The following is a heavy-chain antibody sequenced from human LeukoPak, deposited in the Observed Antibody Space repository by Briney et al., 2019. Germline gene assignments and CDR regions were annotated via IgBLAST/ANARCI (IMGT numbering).Heavy chain of an antibody. CDR2: IIPIFGTA. J-gene: IGHJ6*02. CDR3: ARVFRGSGSYPNKYYYYGMDV. CDR1: GGTFSSYA. D-gene: IGHD3-10*01. V-gene: IGHV1-69*13. Sequence: SVKVSCKASGGTFSSYAISWVRQAPGQGLEWMGGIIPIFGTANYAQKFQGRVTITADESTSTAYMELSSLRSEDTAVYYCARVFRGSGSYPNKYYYYGMDVWGQGTTVTVSS.